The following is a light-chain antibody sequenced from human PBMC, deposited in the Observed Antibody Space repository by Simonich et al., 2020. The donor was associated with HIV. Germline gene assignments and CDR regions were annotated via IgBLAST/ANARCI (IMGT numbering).Light chain of an antibody. Sequence: QSALTQPASVSGSPGQSITISCTGTSSDVGGYNYVSWYQQHPGKAPKVMIYAVSKRPSGVSKRFSGSKSANTASLTISGLQAEDEADYYCSSYTSTSTLVFGGGTKLTVL. CDR3: SSYTSTSTLV. CDR2: AVS. V-gene: IGLV2-14*01. J-gene: IGLJ3*02. CDR1: SSDVGGYNY.